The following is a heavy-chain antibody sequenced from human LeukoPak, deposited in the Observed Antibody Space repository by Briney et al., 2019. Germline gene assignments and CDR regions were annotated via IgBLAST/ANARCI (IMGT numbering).Heavy chain of an antibody. CDR3: ARLVVTAPQYHYYMDV. Sequence: SETLSLTCNVSGGSFNGYYWTWIRQPPGKGLEWIAEINHIGTTNHNPSPKSRVTVSTDTSKKQFFLKLTSVTAADTALYYCARLVVTAPQYHYYMDVWGEGTTVTVSS. CDR2: INHIGTT. D-gene: IGHD2-21*02. CDR1: GGSFNGYY. J-gene: IGHJ6*03. V-gene: IGHV4-34*01.